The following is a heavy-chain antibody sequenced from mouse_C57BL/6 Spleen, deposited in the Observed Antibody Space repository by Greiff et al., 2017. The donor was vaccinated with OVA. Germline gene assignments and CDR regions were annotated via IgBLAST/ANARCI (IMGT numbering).Heavy chain of an antibody. CDR3: AREGYQGYFDY. J-gene: IGHJ2*01. V-gene: IGHV1-76*01. CDR1: GYTFTDYY. CDR2: IYPGSGNT. Sequence: QVQLKESGAELVRPGASVKLSCKASGYTFTDYYINWVKQRPGQGLEWIARIYPGSGNTYYNEKFKGKATLTAEKSSSTAYMQLSSLTSEDSAVYFCAREGYQGYFDYWGQGTTLTVSS. D-gene: IGHD2-2*01.